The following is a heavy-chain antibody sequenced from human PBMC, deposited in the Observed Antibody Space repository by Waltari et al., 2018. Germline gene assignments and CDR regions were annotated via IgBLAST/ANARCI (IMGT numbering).Heavy chain of an antibody. Sequence: QVQLVQSGAEVKKPGSSVKVSCKASGGTFSSYAISWVRQAPGQGLEWMGGISPILGIANYAQKFQGRVTITADKSTSTAYMELSSLRSEDTAVYYCASSRGYSYGYGWYYFDYWGQGTLVTVSS. D-gene: IGHD5-18*01. V-gene: IGHV1-69*10. CDR1: GGTFSSYA. CDR2: ISPILGIA. CDR3: ASSRGYSYGYGWYYFDY. J-gene: IGHJ4*02.